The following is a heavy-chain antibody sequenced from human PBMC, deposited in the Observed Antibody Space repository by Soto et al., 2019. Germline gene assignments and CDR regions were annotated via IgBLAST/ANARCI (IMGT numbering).Heavy chain of an antibody. CDR1: GFTFTSHW. D-gene: IGHD2-15*01. CDR2: IKSDGSGT. CDR3: ARERTRTGWPFDS. J-gene: IGHJ4*02. Sequence: EVQLVESGGGLVQPGGSLRLSCAASGFTFTSHWMHWVRQAPGKGLVWVSRIKSDGSGTIYADSVKGRFTISRDNAKNALYLQMTSLRADDTAVYYCARERTRTGWPFDSWGQGTLVTVSS. V-gene: IGHV3-74*01.